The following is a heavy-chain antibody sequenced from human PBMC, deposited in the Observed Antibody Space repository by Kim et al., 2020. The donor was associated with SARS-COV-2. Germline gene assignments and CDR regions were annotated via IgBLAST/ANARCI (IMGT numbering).Heavy chain of an antibody. D-gene: IGHD6-13*01. J-gene: IGHJ4*02. Sequence: YAASVKSRIPINPDTSKNQFSLQLNALTPEDTAVYYCARDLGQSSSWSFDYWGQGSLVTVSS. V-gene: IGHV6-1*01. CDR3: ARDLGQSSSWSFDY.